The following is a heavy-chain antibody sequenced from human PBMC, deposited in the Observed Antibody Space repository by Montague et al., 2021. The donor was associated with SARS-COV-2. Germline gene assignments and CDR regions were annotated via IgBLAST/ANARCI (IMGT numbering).Heavy chain of an antibody. D-gene: IGHD3-22*01. CDR1: GGSFSGYY. J-gene: IGHJ4*02. V-gene: IGHV4-34*01. Sequence: SETLSLTCAVYGGSFSGYYWSWIRQPPGKELEWMGKTNLSESPKTNPPPKIQVPISVAMSKNQFSLKLSSVTAADTAVYYCARATKRVFTYDYDSSGYASDYWGQGTLVTVSS. CDR2: TNLSESP. CDR3: ARATKRVFTYDYDSSGYASDY.